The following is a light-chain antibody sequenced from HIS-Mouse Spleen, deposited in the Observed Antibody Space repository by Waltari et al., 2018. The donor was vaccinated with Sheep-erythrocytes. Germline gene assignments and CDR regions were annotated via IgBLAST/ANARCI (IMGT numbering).Light chain of an antibody. Sequence: QSALTQPASVSGSPGQSITISCTGTSSDVGSYNLVSWYQQHPGKAPKLMISEGSKRSSVVSNRFSGSKSGNTASLTISGLQAEDEADYYCCSYAGSSTPWVFGGGTKLTVL. CDR1: SSDVGSYNL. CDR3: CSYAGSSTPWV. V-gene: IGLV2-23*01. CDR2: EGS. J-gene: IGLJ3*02.